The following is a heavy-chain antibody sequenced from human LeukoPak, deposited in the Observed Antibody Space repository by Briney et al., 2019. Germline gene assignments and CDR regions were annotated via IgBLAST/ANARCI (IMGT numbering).Heavy chain of an antibody. CDR1: GFTFSDYY. Sequence: PGGSLRLSCAASGFTFSDYYMSWVRQAPGKGLEGVSYISSSGSTIYYADSVKGRFTISRDNAKNSLYLQMNSLRAEDTAVYYCARDWSVVTPFHAFDIWGQGTMVTVSS. CDR2: ISSSGSTI. J-gene: IGHJ3*02. D-gene: IGHD3-22*01. V-gene: IGHV3-11*04. CDR3: ARDWSVVTPFHAFDI.